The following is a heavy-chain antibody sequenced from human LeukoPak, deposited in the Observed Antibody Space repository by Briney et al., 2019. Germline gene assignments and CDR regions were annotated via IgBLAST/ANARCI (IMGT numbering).Heavy chain of an antibody. D-gene: IGHD5-12*01. Sequence: ASVKVSCKASGYTFTSYGISWVRQAPGQGLEWMGWISAYNGNTNYAQKLQGRVTMTTDTSTSTAYMELRSLRSDGTAVYYCARDRRLSHSAGHYSGYSFNYWGQGTLVTVSS. V-gene: IGHV1-18*01. J-gene: IGHJ4*02. CDR2: ISAYNGNT. CDR1: GYTFTSYG. CDR3: ARDRRLSHSAGHYSGYSFNY.